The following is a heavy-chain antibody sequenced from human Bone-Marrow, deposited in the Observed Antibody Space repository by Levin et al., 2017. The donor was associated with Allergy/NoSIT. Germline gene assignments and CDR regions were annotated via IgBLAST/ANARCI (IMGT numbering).Heavy chain of an antibody. CDR2: VFYNGTT. Sequence: SETLSLTCSVSGGSMHTTSYYWDWIRQPPGKGLEWIGNVFYNGTTYYNPSLKSRVTIPIDTSRNQFSLELSSVTAADTALYYCARLAETNYSFWSNYGPGGMDVWGQGITVTVSS. CDR3: ARLAETNYSFWSNYGPGGMDV. D-gene: IGHD3-3*01. J-gene: IGHJ6*02. CDR1: GGSMHTTSYY. V-gene: IGHV4-39*01.